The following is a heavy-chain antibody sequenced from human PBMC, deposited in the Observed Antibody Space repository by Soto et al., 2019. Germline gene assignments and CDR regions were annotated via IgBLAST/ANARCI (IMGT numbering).Heavy chain of an antibody. Sequence: EVQLLESGGGLVQPGGSLRLSCAASSFSFSHYAMSWVRQAPGQGLEWVSAISSEGNTRFYTDSVKGRFTISRDNSKNTLYLQMYSLRVEDTAVYYCARKGGQVVGEDYFDYWGQGTLLTVSS. J-gene: IGHJ4*02. D-gene: IGHD6-6*01. CDR1: SFSFSHYA. CDR2: ISSEGNTR. V-gene: IGHV3-23*01. CDR3: ARKGGQVVGEDYFDY.